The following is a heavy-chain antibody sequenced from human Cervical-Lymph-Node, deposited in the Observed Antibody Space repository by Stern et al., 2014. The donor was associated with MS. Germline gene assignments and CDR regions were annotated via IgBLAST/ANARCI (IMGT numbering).Heavy chain of an antibody. CDR3: ASAYSSSHYYFDY. J-gene: IGHJ4*02. CDR2: LWYDGSNP. V-gene: IGHV3-33*01. CDR1: GFSFSRYA. D-gene: IGHD6-13*01. Sequence: VQLVESGGGVVQPGRSLRLSCAASGFSFSRYAMHWVRQAPGQGLEWVALLWYDGSNPYYANSGTGRFTISRDNSKNTLYLQMNSLRAEDTAVYYCASAYSSSHYYFDYWGQGTLVTVSS.